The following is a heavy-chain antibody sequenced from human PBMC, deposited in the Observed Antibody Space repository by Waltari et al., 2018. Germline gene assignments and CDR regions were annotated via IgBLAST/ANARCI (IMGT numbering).Heavy chain of an antibody. CDR3: VRGSNDWIGLDY. V-gene: IGHV3-74*01. D-gene: IGHD3-9*01. Sequence: EVQLVESGGGLVQPGGSLRLSCAPSGFTFSNYWMHWVRQAPGRGLLCVSRINPDGIETNYVDSVEGRFTISRDNAKNTLYLQMNSLRGEDTAVYDCVRGSNDWIGLDYWGQGALVTVSS. CDR1: GFTFSNYW. J-gene: IGHJ4*02. CDR2: INPDGIET.